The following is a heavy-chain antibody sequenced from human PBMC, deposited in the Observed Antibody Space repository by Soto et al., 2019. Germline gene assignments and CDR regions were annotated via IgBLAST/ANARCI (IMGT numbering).Heavy chain of an antibody. D-gene: IGHD3-22*01. Sequence: QVQLVESGGGVVQPGRSLRLSCAASGFTFSSYAMHWVRQAPGKGLEWVAVISYDGSNKYYADSVKGPFTISRDNSKNTLYLQMNSLRAEDTAVYYCARGAATYYYDSSGYFSDDYWGQGTLDTVSS. CDR2: ISYDGSNK. CDR1: GFTFSSYA. V-gene: IGHV3-30-3*01. CDR3: ARGAATYYYDSSGYFSDDY. J-gene: IGHJ4*02.